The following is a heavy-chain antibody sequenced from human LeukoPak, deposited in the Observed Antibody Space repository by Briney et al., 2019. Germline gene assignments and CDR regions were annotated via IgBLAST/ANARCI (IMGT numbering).Heavy chain of an antibody. D-gene: IGHD5-18*01. J-gene: IGHJ4*02. CDR3: AKLTTVDTAMVSYN. CDR1: GFTFSSYS. V-gene: IGHV3-48*01. CDR2: ISSSSSTI. Sequence: GGSLRLSCAASGFTFSSYSMNWVRPAPGKGLEWVSYISSSSSTIYYADSVKGRFAISRDNSKSTLYLQMNSLRAEDTAVYYCAKLTTVDTAMVSYNWGQGTLVTVSS.